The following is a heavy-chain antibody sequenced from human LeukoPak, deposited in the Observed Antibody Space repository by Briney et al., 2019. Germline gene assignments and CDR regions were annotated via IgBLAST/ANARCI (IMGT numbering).Heavy chain of an antibody. CDR2: IYYSVTT. V-gene: IGHV4-59*01. D-gene: IGHD3-22*01. J-gene: IGHJ4*02. Sequence: SETLSLTCTVSGGSISSYYWSWIRQPPGKGLEWIGYIYYSVTTNYNPSLKSRVTISVDTSKNQFSLKLSSVTAADTAVYYCATYYSDSSAYVHYLDSWGRGTLVTVSS. CDR3: ATYYSDSSAYVHYLDS. CDR1: GGSISSYY.